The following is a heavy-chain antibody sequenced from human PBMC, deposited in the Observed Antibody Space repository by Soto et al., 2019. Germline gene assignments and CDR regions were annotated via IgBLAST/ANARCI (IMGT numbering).Heavy chain of an antibody. J-gene: IGHJ4*02. Sequence: SVKVSCKASGGTFSSYAISWVRQAPGQGLEWMGGIIPIFGTANYAQKFQGRVTITADKSTSTAYMELSSLRSEDTAVYYCARDPAYYYDSSGPVWGQGTLVTVS. D-gene: IGHD3-22*01. V-gene: IGHV1-69*06. CDR2: IIPIFGTA. CDR3: ARDPAYYYDSSGPV. CDR1: GGTFSSYA.